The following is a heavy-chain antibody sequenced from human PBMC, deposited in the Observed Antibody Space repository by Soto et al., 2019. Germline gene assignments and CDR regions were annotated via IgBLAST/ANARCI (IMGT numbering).Heavy chain of an antibody. V-gene: IGHV4-59*08. Sequence: SDTVSLTCAFSDGCISSYYLSWIPNPPFKSLEGIGYVCYSGSTNYNPSLKSRVTIPVDTSKNQFSLKLSSVTAAETAVYYCARSGRITIFGETNQRYYYYYYMNVWGQGTTVTVSS. J-gene: IGHJ6*03. CDR1: DGCISSYY. CDR2: VCYSGST. D-gene: IGHD3-3*01. CDR3: ARSGRITIFGETNQRYYYYYYMNV.